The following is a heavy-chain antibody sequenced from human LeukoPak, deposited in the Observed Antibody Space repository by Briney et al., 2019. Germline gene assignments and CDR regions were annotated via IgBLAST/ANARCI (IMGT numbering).Heavy chain of an antibody. Sequence: GGSLRLSCAASGFTFISYAMTWVRQAPGKGLEWVSHISGSGGSTYYADSVRGRFTISRDNSKNTLYLQMNSLRAEDTAVYYCAKGVVVTATTPFDYWGQGTLVTVSS. CDR1: GFTFISYA. V-gene: IGHV3-23*01. D-gene: IGHD2-21*02. CDR2: ISGSGGST. J-gene: IGHJ4*02. CDR3: AKGVVVTATTPFDY.